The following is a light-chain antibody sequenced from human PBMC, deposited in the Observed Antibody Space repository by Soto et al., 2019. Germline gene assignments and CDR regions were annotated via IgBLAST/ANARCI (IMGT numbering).Light chain of an antibody. Sequence: EIVLTQSPGTLALSPGERATLSCRASQSVTKSLAWYQQKPGQAPRLLIYRASSRATGIPDRFSGSGSGTDFTLTISRLEPEDFALYYCQQYGGSPRTFGQGTKVDI. V-gene: IGKV3-20*01. CDR2: RAS. CDR3: QQYGGSPRT. J-gene: IGKJ1*01. CDR1: QSVTKS.